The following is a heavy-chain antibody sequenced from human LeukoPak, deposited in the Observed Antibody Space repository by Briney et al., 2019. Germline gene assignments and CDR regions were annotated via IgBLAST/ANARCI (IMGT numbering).Heavy chain of an antibody. D-gene: IGHD4-23*01. V-gene: IGHV4-34*01. CDR1: GGSFSGYY. J-gene: IGHJ5*02. CDR2: INHSGST. CDR3: ARAAMTTVVTLGCFDP. Sequence: SETLSLTCAVYGGSFSGYYWSWIRQPPGKGLEWIGEINHSGSTNYNPSLKSRVTISVDTSKNQFSLKLSSVTAADTAVYYCARAAMTTVVTLGCFDPWGQGTLVTVSS.